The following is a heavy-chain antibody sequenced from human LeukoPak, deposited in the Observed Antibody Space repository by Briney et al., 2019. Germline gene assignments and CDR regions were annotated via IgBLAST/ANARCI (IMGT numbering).Heavy chain of an antibody. V-gene: IGHV4-59*01. CDR3: ARAPRAAAGNFDY. D-gene: IGHD6-13*01. CDR2: IYYSGST. Sequence: SETLSLTCTVSGGSISSYYWSWIRQPPGKGLEWIGYIYYSGSTNYNPSLKSRVTISVDTSKNQFSLKLSSVTAADTAVYYCARAPRAAAGNFDYWGQGTLVTVSS. CDR1: GGSISSYY. J-gene: IGHJ4*02.